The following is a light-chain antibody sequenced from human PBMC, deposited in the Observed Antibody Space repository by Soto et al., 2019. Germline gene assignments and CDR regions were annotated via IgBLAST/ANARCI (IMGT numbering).Light chain of an antibody. CDR2: GAS. CDR3: QQYGSSPCT. CDR1: QSVNSN. V-gene: IGKV3-20*01. J-gene: IGKJ1*01. Sequence: EIVMTQSPATLSVSPGGRATLSCRASQSVNSNLAWYQQKPGQAPRLLIYGASSRATGIPDRFSGSGSGTDFTLTISRLEPEDFAVYYCQQYGSSPCTFGQGTKVDI.